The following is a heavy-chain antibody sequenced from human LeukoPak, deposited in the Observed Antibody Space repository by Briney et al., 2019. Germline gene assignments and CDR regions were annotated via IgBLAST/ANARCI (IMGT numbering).Heavy chain of an antibody. CDR3: ARGLGYCSSTSCSHFDY. CDR2: INHSGST. J-gene: IGHJ4*02. Sequence: PSETLSLTCAVYGGSFSGYYWSWTRQPPGKGLEWIGEINHSGSTNCNPSLKSRVTISVDTSKNQFSLKLSSVTAADTAVYYCARGLGYCSSTSCSHFDYWGQGTLVTVSS. D-gene: IGHD2-2*01. V-gene: IGHV4-34*01. CDR1: GGSFSGYY.